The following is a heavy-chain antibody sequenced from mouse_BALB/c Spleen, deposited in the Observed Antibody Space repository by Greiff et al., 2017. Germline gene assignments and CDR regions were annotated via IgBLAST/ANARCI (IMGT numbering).Heavy chain of an antibody. Sequence: DVKLVESGGGLVKPGGSLKLSCAASGFAFSSYDMSWVRQTPEKRLEWVAYISSGGGSTYYPDTVKGRFTISRDNAKNTLYLQMSSLKSEDTAMYYCARLWSHYFDYWGQGTTLTVSS. CDR2: ISSGGGST. J-gene: IGHJ2*01. CDR3: ARLWSHYFDY. CDR1: GFAFSSYD. D-gene: IGHD1-1*02. V-gene: IGHV5-12-1*01.